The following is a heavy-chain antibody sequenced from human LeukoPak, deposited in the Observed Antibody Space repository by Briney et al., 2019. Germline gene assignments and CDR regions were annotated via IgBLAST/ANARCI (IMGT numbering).Heavy chain of an antibody. CDR1: GYSFTSYW. CDR3: AREEGTAMVSYFDY. CDR2: IDPSDSYT. J-gene: IGHJ4*02. V-gene: IGHV5-10-1*01. D-gene: IGHD5-18*01. Sequence: GESLKISCMGSGYSFTSYWISWVRQMPGKGLEWMGRIDPSDSYTNYSPSFQGHVTISADKSISTAYLQWSSLKASDTAMYYCAREEGTAMVSYFDYWGQGTLVTVSS.